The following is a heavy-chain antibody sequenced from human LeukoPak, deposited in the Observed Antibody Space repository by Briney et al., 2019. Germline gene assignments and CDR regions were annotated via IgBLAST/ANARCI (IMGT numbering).Heavy chain of an antibody. D-gene: IGHD5-12*01. V-gene: IGHV3-30*18. CDR1: GFTFSRSA. CDR2: ISHDGSNT. J-gene: IGHJ4*02. Sequence: PGGSLRLSCAASGFTFSRSAVHWVRQAPGKGLEWVAVISHDGSNTDYTDSVKGRFTISRDNSKNTLYLQMNSLRAEDTAVYYCAKEMKPWMHFDYWGQGTLVTVPS. CDR3: AKEMKPWMHFDY.